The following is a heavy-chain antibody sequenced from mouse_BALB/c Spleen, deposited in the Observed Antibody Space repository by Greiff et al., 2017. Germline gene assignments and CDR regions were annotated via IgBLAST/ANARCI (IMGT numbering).Heavy chain of an antibody. D-gene: IGHD2-14*01. CDR3: AREGENRYFDY. V-gene: IGHV5-4*02. J-gene: IGHJ2*01. CDR2: ISDGGSYT. CDR1: GFTFSDYY. Sequence: EVQRVESGGGLVKPGGSLKLSCAASGFTFSDYYMYWVRQTPEKRLEWVATISDGGSYTYYPDSVKGRFTISRDNAKNNLYLQMSSLKSEDTAMYYCAREGENRYFDYWGQGTTLTVSS.